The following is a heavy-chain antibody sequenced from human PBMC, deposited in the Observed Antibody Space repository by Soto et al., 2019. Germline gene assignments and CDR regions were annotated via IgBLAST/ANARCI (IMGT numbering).Heavy chain of an antibody. CDR3: ARDVSPGSSSLYFDVFDI. CDR1: EFAFSSYW. Sequence: EVQLVESGGGLVQPGGSLTLSCAASEFAFSSYWMTWVRQAPGKGLEWLANIRKDGSQRSYLDSVRGRFTISRDNSKNSLYLQMNSLRAEDTALYFCARDVSPGSSSLYFDVFDIGGKGTMVTVSS. J-gene: IGHJ3*02. CDR2: IRKDGSQR. D-gene: IGHD6-13*01. V-gene: IGHV3-7*05.